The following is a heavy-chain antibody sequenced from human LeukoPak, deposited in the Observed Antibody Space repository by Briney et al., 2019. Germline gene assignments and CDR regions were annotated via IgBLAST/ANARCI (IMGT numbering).Heavy chain of an antibody. D-gene: IGHD3-22*01. CDR2: INPNTGGT. CDR1: GYTFIGYY. CDR3: ARGGGSHYDSSGYFEFDC. Sequence: ASVKVSCKASGYTFIGYYIHWVRQAPGQGVEWMGWINPNTGGTNYAQKFQGGVTLTKDTSISTAYMDLNRLTSDDTAVYYCARGGGSHYDSSGYFEFDCWGQGTLVTVSS. J-gene: IGHJ4*02. V-gene: IGHV1-2*02.